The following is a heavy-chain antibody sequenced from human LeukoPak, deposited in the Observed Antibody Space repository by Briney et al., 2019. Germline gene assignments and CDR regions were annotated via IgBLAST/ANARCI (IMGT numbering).Heavy chain of an antibody. CDR3: ARAVRIGPFLYYFDH. J-gene: IGHJ4*02. D-gene: IGHD1-26*01. CDR1: GGSITSSSYY. Sequence: SETLSLTCTVSGGSITSSSYYWGWIRLPPGKGLEWIGNIYYSGSAYYNPSLKSPVTISVDTSKSQFSLKLSSVTAADTAVFFCARAVRIGPFLYYFDHWGQGALVTVSS. CDR2: IYYSGSA. V-gene: IGHV4-39*01.